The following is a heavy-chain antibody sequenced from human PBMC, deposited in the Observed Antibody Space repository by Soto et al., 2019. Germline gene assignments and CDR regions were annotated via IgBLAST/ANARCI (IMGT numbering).Heavy chain of an antibody. CDR3: ALGLVPAATTYYYYGMDV. D-gene: IGHD2-2*01. Sequence: GASVKVSCKASGYTFTGYYMHWVRQAPGQGLEWMGWINPNSGGTNYAQKFQGWVTMTRDTSISTAYMELSRLRSDDTAVYYCALGLVPAATTYYYYGMDVWGQGTTVTVSS. J-gene: IGHJ6*02. CDR1: GYTFTGYY. CDR2: INPNSGGT. V-gene: IGHV1-2*04.